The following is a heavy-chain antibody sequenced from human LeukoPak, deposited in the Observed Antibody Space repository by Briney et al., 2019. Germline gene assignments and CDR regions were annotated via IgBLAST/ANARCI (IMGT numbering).Heavy chain of an antibody. CDR1: GGSISSSSYY. CDR2: IYYSGST. D-gene: IGHD2-2*01. Sequence: SETLSLTCTVSGGSISSSSYYWGWIRQPPGKGLEWIGSIYYSGSTYYNPSLKSRVTISVDTSKNQFSLKLSSVTAADTAVYYCASSASRGSYYFDYWGQGTLVTVSS. J-gene: IGHJ4*02. CDR3: ASSASRGSYYFDY. V-gene: IGHV4-39*07.